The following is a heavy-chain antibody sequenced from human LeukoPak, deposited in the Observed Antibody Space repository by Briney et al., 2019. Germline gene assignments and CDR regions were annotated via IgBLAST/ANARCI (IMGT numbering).Heavy chain of an antibody. Sequence: PSETLSLTCAVHGGSLSGYYWSWIRQPPGKGLEWIGEINHSGSTNYNPSLKSRVTISVDTSKNQFSLKLRSVTAADTAVYYCGIFGVALDGTDIWGQGTMVTVSS. J-gene: IGHJ3*02. CDR1: GGSLSGYY. D-gene: IGHD3-3*01. V-gene: IGHV4-34*01. CDR2: INHSGST. CDR3: GIFGVALDGTDI.